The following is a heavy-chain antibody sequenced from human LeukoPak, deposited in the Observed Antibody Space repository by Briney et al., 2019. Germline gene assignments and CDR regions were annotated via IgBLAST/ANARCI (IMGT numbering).Heavy chain of an antibody. CDR3: ARLSGSYSPKQYYFDY. CDR1: GYTFTGYY. Sequence: ASVKVSCKASGYTFTGYYMHWVRQAPGQGLEWMGRINPNSGGTNYAQKFQGRVTMTRDTSISTAYMELSRLRSDDTAVYYCARLSGSYSPKQYYFDYWGQGTLVTVSS. CDR2: INPNSGGT. D-gene: IGHD1-26*01. V-gene: IGHV1-2*06. J-gene: IGHJ4*02.